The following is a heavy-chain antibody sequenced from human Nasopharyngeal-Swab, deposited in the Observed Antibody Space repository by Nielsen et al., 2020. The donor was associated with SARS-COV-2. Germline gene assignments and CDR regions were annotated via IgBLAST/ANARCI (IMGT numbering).Heavy chain of an antibody. V-gene: IGHV3-48*03. CDR3: ARDKPGITIFGVVIGTFDY. J-gene: IGHJ4*02. CDR2: ISSSGSTI. CDR1: GFTFSSYE. D-gene: IGHD3-3*01. Sequence: GESLKISCAASGFTFSSYEMNWVRQAPGTGLEWVSYISSSGSTIYYADSVKGRFTISRDNAKNSLYLQMNSLRAEDTAVYYCARDKPGITIFGVVIGTFDYWGQGTLVTVSS.